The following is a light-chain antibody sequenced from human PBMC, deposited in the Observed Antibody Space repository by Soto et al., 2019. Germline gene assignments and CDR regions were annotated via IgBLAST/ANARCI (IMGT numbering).Light chain of an antibody. J-gene: IGKJ5*01. CDR1: QNINSY. CDR3: HQSYDIPT. CDR2: AAS. Sequence: DIQMTQSPSSLSASVGDRVTITCRARQNINSYLNWYQQKPGKAPKLLIYAASSLQSGVPSRFSGSGSGTDFPLTVSSLQPEDFATYYCHQSYDIPTFGQGTRLEMK. V-gene: IGKV1-39*01.